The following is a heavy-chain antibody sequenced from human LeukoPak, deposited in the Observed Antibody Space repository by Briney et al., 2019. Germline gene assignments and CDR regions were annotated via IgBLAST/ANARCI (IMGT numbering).Heavy chain of an antibody. CDR3: ARSFGVVTPDGFDI. Sequence: GGPLRLSCGASGFTYSSYPMHWVRQAPDKRLEWLAVISYDGSNKYYADSVKGRFTISRDNSKNTLYLQMNSLRAEDTAVYYCARSFGVVTPDGFDIWGQGTMVTVSS. V-gene: IGHV3-30-3*01. J-gene: IGHJ3*02. CDR1: GFTYSSYP. D-gene: IGHD3-3*01. CDR2: ISYDGSNK.